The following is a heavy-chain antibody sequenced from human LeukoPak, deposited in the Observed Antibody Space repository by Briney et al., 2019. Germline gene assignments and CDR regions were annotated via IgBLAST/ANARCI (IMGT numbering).Heavy chain of an antibody. CDR3: AKAWTRGYDFWSGYYFD. CDR1: GFTVSSNY. V-gene: IGHV3-53*01. D-gene: IGHD3-3*01. J-gene: IGHJ4*02. CDR2: IYSGGST. Sequence: GGSLRLSCAASGFTVSSNYMSWVRQAPGKGLEWVSVIYSGGSTYYADSVKGRFTISRDNSKNTLYLQMNSLRAEDTAVYYCAKAWTRGYDFWSGYYFDWGQGTLVTVSS.